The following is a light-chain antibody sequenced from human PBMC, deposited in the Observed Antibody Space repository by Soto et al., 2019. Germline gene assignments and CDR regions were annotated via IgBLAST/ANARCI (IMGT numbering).Light chain of an antibody. CDR2: WAS. Sequence: DIVMTQSPDSLAVSLGERATINCKSSQSVLYSSNNKNYFAWYQQKPGQPPRLLIYWASTRASGVPDRFSGSGSGTDFTLTISSLQAEDVAVYYCQQYSITPLTFGGGTKVEIK. V-gene: IGKV4-1*01. CDR3: QQYSITPLT. CDR1: QSVLYSSNNKNY. J-gene: IGKJ4*01.